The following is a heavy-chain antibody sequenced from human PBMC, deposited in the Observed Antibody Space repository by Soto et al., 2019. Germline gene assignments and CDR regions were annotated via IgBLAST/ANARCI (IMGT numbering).Heavy chain of an antibody. CDR2: INGDGAGT. J-gene: IGHJ4*02. V-gene: IGHV3-23*01. CDR1: GFTFSTYG. Sequence: EVQILESGGGLVQPGGSLILSCAASGFTFSTYGLTWVRQAPGKGLEWVSLINGDGAGTYYADSVKGRFTISRDNSKNTLYLQMNSLRAEDTAVYYCAARNFEYWGQGTLVTVSS. CDR3: AARNFEY.